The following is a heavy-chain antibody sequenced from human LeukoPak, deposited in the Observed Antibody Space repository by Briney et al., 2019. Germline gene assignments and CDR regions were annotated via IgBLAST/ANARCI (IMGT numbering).Heavy chain of an antibody. CDR2: INHSGST. J-gene: IGHJ4*02. V-gene: IGHV4-34*01. Sequence: SETLSLTCAVYGGFFSGYYWSWIRQPPGKGLEWIGEINHSGSTNYNPSLKSRVTISVDTSKNQFSLKLSSVTAADTAVYYCARVRRAGGYSGYEFDYWGQGTLVTVSS. CDR3: ARVRRAGGYSGYEFDY. D-gene: IGHD5-12*01. CDR1: GGFFSGYY.